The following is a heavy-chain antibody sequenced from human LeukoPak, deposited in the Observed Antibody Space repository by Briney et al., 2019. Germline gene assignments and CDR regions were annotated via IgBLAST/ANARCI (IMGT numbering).Heavy chain of an antibody. V-gene: IGHV2-5*01. CDR2: IYWNDDK. J-gene: IGHJ5*02. CDR3: AHICSLVSVISKNWFDP. CDR1: GFSLSTSGVG. D-gene: IGHD6-6*01. Sequence: ESGPTLVKPTQTLTLTCTFSGFSLSTSGVGVGWIRQPPGKALEWLALIYWNDDKRYSPSLKSGLTITKDTSKNQVVLTMTNMDPVDTATYYCAHICSLVSVISKNWFDPWGQGTLVTVSS.